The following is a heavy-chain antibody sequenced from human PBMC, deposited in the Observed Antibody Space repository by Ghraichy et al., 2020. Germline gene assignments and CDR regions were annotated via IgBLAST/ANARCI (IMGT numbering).Heavy chain of an antibody. Sequence: GGSLRLSCAASGFTFTSLWMSWVRQAPGKGLEWVANIKQDGSEKYYVDSVKGRFTISRDNAKSSLYLQMSSLRAEDTAVYYCASGFFLDHWGQGSLVTVSS. CDR2: IKQDGSEK. V-gene: IGHV3-7*01. CDR3: ASGFFLDH. D-gene: IGHD3-3*01. CDR1: GFTFTSLW. J-gene: IGHJ4*02.